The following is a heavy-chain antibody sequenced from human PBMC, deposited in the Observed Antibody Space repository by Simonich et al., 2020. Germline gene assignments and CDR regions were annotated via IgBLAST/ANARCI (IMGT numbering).Heavy chain of an antibody. CDR3: AREGYSSSAEYFQH. D-gene: IGHD6-13*01. J-gene: IGHJ1*01. CDR1: GFTFSSYD. V-gene: IGHV3-13*01. Sequence: EVQLVESGGGLVQPGGSLRLSCAASGFTFSSYDMHWVRQATGKGLEWVSAIGTAGDTYYPGSVKGRFTISRDNAKNSLYLQMNSLRAEDTAVYYCAREGYSSSAEYFQHWGQGTLVTVSS. CDR2: IGTAGDT.